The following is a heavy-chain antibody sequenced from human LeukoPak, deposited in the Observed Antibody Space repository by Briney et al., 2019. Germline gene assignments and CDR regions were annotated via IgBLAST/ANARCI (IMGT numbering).Heavy chain of an antibody. V-gene: IGHV4-34*01. D-gene: IGHD3-16*01. CDR1: GGSFSGYY. CDR3: ARWGSGTSPFDD. CDR2: INHSGST. Sequence: SETLSLTCAVSGGSFSGYYWNWIRQPPGKGLEWIGEINHSGSTNYNPSLKSRVTISVDTSQKQFSLKLSSVTAADTAVYFCARWGSGTSPFDDWGQGTLVTVSS. J-gene: IGHJ4*02.